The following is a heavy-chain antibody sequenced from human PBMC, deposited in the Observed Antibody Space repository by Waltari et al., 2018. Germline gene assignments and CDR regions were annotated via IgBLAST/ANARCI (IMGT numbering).Heavy chain of an antibody. J-gene: IGHJ3*02. D-gene: IGHD3-22*01. V-gene: IGHV3-21*01. CDR3: ARDRRPTMILGSGAFDI. Sequence: EVRLVGSGGGLVRRGGSRGLSGEAPGSTCGYHPLTWVRQAPGKGPECISFITSDGTHTTYADSMRGRLTISRDNAKNSLFLQINSLRADDTAVYYCARDRRPTMILGSGAFDIWGQGTVVNVSS. CDR2: ITSDGTHT. CDR1: GSTCGYHP.